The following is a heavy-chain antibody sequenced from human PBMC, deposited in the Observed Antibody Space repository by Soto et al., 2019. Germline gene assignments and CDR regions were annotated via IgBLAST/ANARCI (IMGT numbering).Heavy chain of an antibody. CDR2: IYPGDSDT. D-gene: IGHD6-13*01. CDR3: ARQEDGYSSSIDY. V-gene: IGHV5-51*01. CDR1: GDRFTGDC. Sequence: GEDLHVSCTVSGDRFTGDCIGWVRQLPGKGLEWMGIIYPGDSDTRYSPSFQGQVTISADKSISTAYLQWSSLKASDTAMYYCARQEDGYSSSIDYWCQGTL. J-gene: IGHJ4*02.